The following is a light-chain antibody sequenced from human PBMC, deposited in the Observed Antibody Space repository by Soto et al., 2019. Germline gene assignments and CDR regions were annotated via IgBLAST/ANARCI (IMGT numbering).Light chain of an antibody. CDR3: QQYCSYWT. V-gene: IGKV1-5*01. CDR2: DAS. CDR1: QSIGSW. Sequence: IRLTQSPSTLPASVGDRVTITCRASQSIGSWLAWYQQKPGKAPKLLISDASRLKSGVPSRFSGSGSGTEFTLIISRLQPDDFAPYYCQQYCSYWTFGQGTKVEV. J-gene: IGKJ1*01.